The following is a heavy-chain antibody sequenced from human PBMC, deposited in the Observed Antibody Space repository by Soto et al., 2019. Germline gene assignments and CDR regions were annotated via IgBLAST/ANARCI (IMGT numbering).Heavy chain of an antibody. D-gene: IGHD6-13*01. Sequence: SETLSLTCAVYGGSFSGYYWSWIRQPPGKGLEWIGEINHSGSTNYNPSLKSRVTISVDTSKNQFSLKLSSVTAADTAVYYCARGTHSIAAAGTPGPSSLVLFDYWGQGTLVTVSS. CDR3: ARGTHSIAAAGTPGPSSLVLFDY. V-gene: IGHV4-34*01. CDR2: INHSGST. CDR1: GGSFSGYY. J-gene: IGHJ4*02.